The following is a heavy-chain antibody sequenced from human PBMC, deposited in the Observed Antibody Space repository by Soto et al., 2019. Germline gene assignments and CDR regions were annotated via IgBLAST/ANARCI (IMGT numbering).Heavy chain of an antibody. Sequence: QVQLVESGGGVIQPGRSLRLSCAASGFTFSSYAMRWVRQAPGKGLEWVAVISYDGSNKYYADSVKGRFTISRDNSKNTLYLQMNSLRAEDTAVYYCARGRTIVGATFYPYWGQGTLVTVSS. J-gene: IGHJ4*02. CDR1: GFTFSSYA. CDR3: ARGRTIVGATFYPY. D-gene: IGHD1-26*01. CDR2: ISYDGSNK. V-gene: IGHV3-30-3*01.